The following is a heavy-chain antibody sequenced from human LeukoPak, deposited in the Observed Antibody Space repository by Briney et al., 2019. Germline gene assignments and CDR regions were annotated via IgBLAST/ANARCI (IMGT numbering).Heavy chain of an antibody. D-gene: IGHD3-10*01. J-gene: IGHJ4*02. Sequence: HGESLKISCKGSGYSFTSYWIGWVRQMPGKGLEWMGIIYPDDSDTTYSPSFQGQVTISADKSISTAYLQWSSLKASDTAMYYCARHAVVSAPFDSWGQGTLVTVSS. V-gene: IGHV5-51*01. CDR2: IYPDDSDT. CDR1: GYSFTSYW. CDR3: ARHAVVSAPFDS.